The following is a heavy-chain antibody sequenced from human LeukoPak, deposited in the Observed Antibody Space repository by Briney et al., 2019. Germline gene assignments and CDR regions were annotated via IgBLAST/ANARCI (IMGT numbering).Heavy chain of an antibody. CDR2: IRGDGGDT. CDR1: RFSFSNSW. D-gene: IGHD2-15*01. J-gene: IGHJ4*02. CDR3: AKDMCSGGSCYLFHY. Sequence: GGSLRLSCAASRFSFSNSWMHWVRQTPGKGLVWVSSIRGDGGDTTYTDSVKGRFTISRDNAKNTLYLQMNSLRAEDTAVYYCAKDMCSGGSCYLFHYWGQGTLVTVSS. V-gene: IGHV3-74*01.